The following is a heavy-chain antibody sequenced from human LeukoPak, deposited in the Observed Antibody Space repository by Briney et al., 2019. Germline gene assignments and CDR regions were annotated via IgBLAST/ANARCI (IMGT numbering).Heavy chain of an antibody. CDR3: ARETITMVRGLGFPYFDY. J-gene: IGHJ4*02. D-gene: IGHD3-10*01. Sequence: PGGSLRLSCAASGFTFSSYGMHWVRQAPGKGLEWVAVIWYDGSNKYYADSVKGRFTISRDNSKNTLYLQMNSLRAEDTAVYYCARETITMVRGLGFPYFDYWGQGTLVTVSS. CDR1: GFTFSSYG. V-gene: IGHV3-33*01. CDR2: IWYDGSNK.